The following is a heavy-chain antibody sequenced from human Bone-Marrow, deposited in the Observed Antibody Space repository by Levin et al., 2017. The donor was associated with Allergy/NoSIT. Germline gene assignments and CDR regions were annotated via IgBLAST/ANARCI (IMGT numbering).Heavy chain of an antibody. Sequence: TGGSLRLSCAASKFIVSNFWMTWVRQAPGKGLEWVANIKQDGSEKYYVDSVRGRFTISRDNAKNSLSLQMDNLRAEDTAVYYCTGGQPLGYWGQGTLVTVSS. CDR2: IKQDGSEK. D-gene: IGHD3-16*01. CDR3: TGGQPLGY. CDR1: KFIVSNFW. J-gene: IGHJ4*02. V-gene: IGHV3-7*01.